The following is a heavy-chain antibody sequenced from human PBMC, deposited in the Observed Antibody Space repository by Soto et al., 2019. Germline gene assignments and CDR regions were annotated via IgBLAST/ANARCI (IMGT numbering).Heavy chain of an antibody. CDR2: INGSSSNI. D-gene: IGHD2-21*01. Sequence: GGSLRLSCAASGFTFSSYSMNWVRQAPGKGLKWVSSINGSSSNIYYADSVKGRFTISRDNSKSTLHLQMNSLRADDTAVYYCVKRNCGNCPWSSRGQGTLVTVS. J-gene: IGHJ4*02. CDR3: VKRNCGNCPWSS. V-gene: IGHV3-21*04. CDR1: GFTFSSYS.